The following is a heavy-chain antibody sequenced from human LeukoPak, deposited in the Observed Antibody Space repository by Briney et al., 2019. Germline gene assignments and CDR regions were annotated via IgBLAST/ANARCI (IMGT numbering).Heavy chain of an antibody. CDR3: ARDLGYCTGGTCYPDRFDP. J-gene: IGHJ5*02. Sequence: ASVTVSCKASGYTFTSYAMHWVRQAPGQRLEWMGWINAGNDNTKYSQKFQGRVTITRDTSASTAYMELSSLRSEDTAVYYCARDLGYCTGGTCYPDRFDPWLQGTLVTVSS. V-gene: IGHV1-3*01. D-gene: IGHD2-8*02. CDR1: GYTFTSYA. CDR2: INAGNDNT.